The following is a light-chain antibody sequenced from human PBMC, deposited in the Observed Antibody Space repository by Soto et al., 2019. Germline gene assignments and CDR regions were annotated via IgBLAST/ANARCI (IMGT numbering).Light chain of an antibody. CDR1: QSVGDN. Sequence: TVMTQSPAALSVSPGDRASLSCRASQSVGDNLAWYQVRPGQSPRLLIYDASTRATGVPVRFTGSGSGTEFTLTIASLQSDDIAIYYCQHFNKWPHMPAFGGGTKLAIK. J-gene: IGKJ4*01. CDR2: DAS. CDR3: QHFNKWPHMPA. V-gene: IGKV3-15*01.